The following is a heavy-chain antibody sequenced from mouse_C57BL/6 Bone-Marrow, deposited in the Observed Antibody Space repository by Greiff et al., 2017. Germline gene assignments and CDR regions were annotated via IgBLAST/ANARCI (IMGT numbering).Heavy chain of an antibody. CDR2: IDPNSGGT. CDR1: GYTFTSYW. J-gene: IGHJ3*01. V-gene: IGHV1-72*01. Sequence: QVQLQQPGAELVKPGASVKLSCKASGYTFTSYWMHWVKQRPGRGLEGIGRIDPNSGGTKYNEKFKSKATLTVDKPSSTAYMQLSSLTSEDSAVYYCARRGLLRYLAYWGQGTLVTVSA. CDR3: ARRGLLRYLAY. D-gene: IGHD1-1*01.